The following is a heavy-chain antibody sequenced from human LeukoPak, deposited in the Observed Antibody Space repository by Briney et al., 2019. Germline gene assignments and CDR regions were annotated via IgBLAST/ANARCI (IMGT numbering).Heavy chain of an antibody. Sequence: SETLSLTCAVYGGSFSGYYWSWIRQPPGKGLEWIGEINHSGSTNYNPSLKSRVTISVDTSKNQFSLKLSSVTAADTAVYYCARESSDRNYYYGMDVWGQGTTVTVSS. D-gene: IGHD2-21*01. CDR1: GGSFSGYY. V-gene: IGHV4-34*01. J-gene: IGHJ6*02. CDR2: INHSGST. CDR3: ARESSDRNYYYGMDV.